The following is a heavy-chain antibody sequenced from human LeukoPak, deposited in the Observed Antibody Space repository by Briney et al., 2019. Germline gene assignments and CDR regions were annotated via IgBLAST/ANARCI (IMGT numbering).Heavy chain of an antibody. J-gene: IGHJ3*01. CDR2: IKGDGIEN. CDR3: ASEINWGSGAFDV. D-gene: IGHD7-27*01. CDR1: GFMFSKYW. V-gene: IGHV3-7*01. Sequence: GGSLRLSCTGSGFMFSKYWMTWVRQAPGKGLEWVGNIKGDGIENYYVDSVKGRFTISRDNAGTSLFLQANSLRAEDTAMYYCASEINWGSGAFDVWGQGTMVTVS.